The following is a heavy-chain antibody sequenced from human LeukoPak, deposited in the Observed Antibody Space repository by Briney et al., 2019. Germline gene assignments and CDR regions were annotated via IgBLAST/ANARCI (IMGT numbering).Heavy chain of an antibody. CDR3: AREESYYDSSGYSYNWFDP. Sequence: SETLSLTCTVSGGSISSYYWSRIRQPPGKGLEWIGYIYYSGSTNYNPSLRSRVTISVDTSKNQFSLKLSSVTAADTAVYYCAREESYYDSSGYSYNWFDPWGQGTLVTVSS. J-gene: IGHJ5*02. V-gene: IGHV4-59*01. CDR1: GGSISSYY. D-gene: IGHD3-22*01. CDR2: IYYSGST.